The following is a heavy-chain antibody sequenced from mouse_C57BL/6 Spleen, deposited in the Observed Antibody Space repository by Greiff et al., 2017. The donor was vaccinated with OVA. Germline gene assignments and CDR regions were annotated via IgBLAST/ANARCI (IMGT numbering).Heavy chain of an antibody. J-gene: IGHJ3*01. D-gene: IGHD3-2*02. V-gene: IGHV5-15*01. CDR2: ISNLAYSI. CDR3: ARQGSSGYPFAY. Sequence: EVHLVESGGGLVQPGGSLKLSCAASGFTFSDYGMAWVRQAPRKGPEWVAFISNLAYSIYYADTVTGRFTISRENAKNTLYLEMSSLRSEDTAMYYCARQGSSGYPFAYWGQGTLVTVSA. CDR1: GFTFSDYG.